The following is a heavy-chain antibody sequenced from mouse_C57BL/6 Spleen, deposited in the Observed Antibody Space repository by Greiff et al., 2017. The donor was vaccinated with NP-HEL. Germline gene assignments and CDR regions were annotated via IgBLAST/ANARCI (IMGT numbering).Heavy chain of an antibody. CDR3: ASGQLRLPYFDY. V-gene: IGHV1-39*01. J-gene: IGHJ2*01. CDR1: GYSFTDYN. D-gene: IGHD3-2*02. CDR2: INPNYGTT. Sequence: VQLKESGPELVKPGASVKISCKASGYSFTDYNMNWVKQSNGKSLEWIGVINPNYGTTSYNQKFKGKATLTVDQSSSTAYMQLNSLTSEDSAVYYCASGQLRLPYFDYWGQGTTLTVSS.